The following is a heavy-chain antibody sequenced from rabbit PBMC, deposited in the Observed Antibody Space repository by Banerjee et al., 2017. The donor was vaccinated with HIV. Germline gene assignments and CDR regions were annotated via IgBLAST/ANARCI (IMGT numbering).Heavy chain of an antibody. J-gene: IGHJ4*01. D-gene: IGHD7-1*01. CDR3: ARDLAAVTGWNFGL. CDR1: GFSFSVDA. CDR2: IDPVFGSI. Sequence: QSLEESGGDLVKPGASLTLTCTASGFSFSVDAMCWVRQAPGKGLEWIGYIDPVFGSIHYASWVNGRFTISKTSSTTVTLQMTSLTAADTATYFCARDLAAVTGWNFGLWGPGTLVTVS. V-gene: IGHV1S40*01.